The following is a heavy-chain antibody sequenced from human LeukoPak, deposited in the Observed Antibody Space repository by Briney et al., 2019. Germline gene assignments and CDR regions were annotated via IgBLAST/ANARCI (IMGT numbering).Heavy chain of an antibody. CDR3: ARDNVARPAANMNYYYYGMDV. Sequence: GGSLRLSCAASGFTFSSYSMNWVRQAPGKGLEWVSSISSSSSYIYYADSVKGRFTISRDNAKNSLYLQMNSLRAEDTAVYYCARDNVARPAANMNYYYYGMDVWGQGTTVTVSS. CDR1: GFTFSSYS. CDR2: ISSSSSYI. D-gene: IGHD2-2*01. J-gene: IGHJ6*02. V-gene: IGHV3-21*04.